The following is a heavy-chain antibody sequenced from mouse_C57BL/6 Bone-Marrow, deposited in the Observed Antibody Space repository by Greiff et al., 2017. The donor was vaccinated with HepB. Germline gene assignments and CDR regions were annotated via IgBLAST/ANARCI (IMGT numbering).Heavy chain of an antibody. CDR1: GFTFSSYA. D-gene: IGHD2-4*01. V-gene: IGHV5-4*03. Sequence: EVKLVESGGGLVKPGGSLKLSCAASGFTFSSYAMSWVRQTPEKRLEWVATISDGGSYTYYPDNVKGRFTISRDNAKNNLYLQMSHLKSEDTAMYYCARVMITTKYWYFDVWGTGTTVTVSS. CDR2: ISDGGSYT. CDR3: ARVMITTKYWYFDV. J-gene: IGHJ1*03.